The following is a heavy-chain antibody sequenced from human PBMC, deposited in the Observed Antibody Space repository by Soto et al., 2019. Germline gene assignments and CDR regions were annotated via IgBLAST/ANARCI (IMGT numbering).Heavy chain of an antibody. Sequence: PGGSLRLSCAASGFTFNNYGMHLVRQAPGKGLEWVAVISYDGSNKYYADSVKGRFTISRDNSKNTLYLQMNSLRAEDTAVYYCAKVLNTMNEDYWGQGTLVTVSS. CDR2: ISYDGSNK. CDR3: AKVLNTMNEDY. J-gene: IGHJ4*02. CDR1: GFTFNNYG. D-gene: IGHD3-22*01. V-gene: IGHV3-30*18.